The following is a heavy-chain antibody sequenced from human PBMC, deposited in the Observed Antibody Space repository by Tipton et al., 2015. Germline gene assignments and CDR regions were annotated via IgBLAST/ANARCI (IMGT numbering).Heavy chain of an antibody. CDR2: INPKSGGT. V-gene: IGHV1-2*02. CDR3: ARVYFRGRYGYSDS. CDR1: GYTFTGYQ. D-gene: IGHD3-16*01. Sequence: QLVQSGAEVKKPGASVKVSCKASGYTFTGYQIQWVRQAPGQGLEWMGWINPKSGGTKNEQKFQGRVTMTRDTSIGTAYMELSRLSSDDTAVYYCARVYFRGRYGYSDSWGQGTRVTVSS. J-gene: IGHJ4*02.